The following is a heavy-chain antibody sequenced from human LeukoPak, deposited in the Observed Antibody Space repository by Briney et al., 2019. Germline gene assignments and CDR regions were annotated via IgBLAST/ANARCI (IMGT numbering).Heavy chain of an antibody. CDR1: GFTFSSYS. Sequence: GGSLRLSCAASGFTFSSYSMNWVRQAPGKGLEWVSSISSSSSYIYYADSVKGRFTISRDNAKNSLYLQMTSLRAEDTAVYYCARDVKYDILTGYHLYYYYGMDVWGQGTTVTVSS. J-gene: IGHJ6*02. CDR2: ISSSSSYI. CDR3: ARDVKYDILTGYHLYYYYGMDV. D-gene: IGHD3-9*01. V-gene: IGHV3-21*01.